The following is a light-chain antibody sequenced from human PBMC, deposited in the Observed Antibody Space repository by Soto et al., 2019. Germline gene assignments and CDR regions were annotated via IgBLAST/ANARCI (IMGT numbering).Light chain of an antibody. CDR1: SSNIGNNY. CDR3: GTWDSSLSADWV. Sequence: QSVLTQPPSVSAAPGQKVTISCSGSSSNIGNNYVSWYQQLPGTAPKLLIYENNKRPSGIPDRFSGSKSGTSATLGITGLQTRDEADYYCGTWDSSLSADWVFGGGAKLTVL. CDR2: ENN. V-gene: IGLV1-51*02. J-gene: IGLJ3*02.